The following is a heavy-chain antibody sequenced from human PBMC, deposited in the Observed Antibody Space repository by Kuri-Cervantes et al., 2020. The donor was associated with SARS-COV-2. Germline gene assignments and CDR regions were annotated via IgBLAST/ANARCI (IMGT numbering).Heavy chain of an antibody. CDR1: GYTFTGYY. CDR3: AGYFDSSGFAFDY. Sequence: ASVKVSCKASGYTFTGYYMHWVRQAPGQGLEWMGWINPNGGGTDFAQKFQGRVTMTRDTSISTAYMELSRLRSDDTAVYYCAGYFDSSGFAFDYWGQGTLVTVSS. D-gene: IGHD3-22*01. V-gene: IGHV1-2*02. CDR2: INPNGGGT. J-gene: IGHJ4*02.